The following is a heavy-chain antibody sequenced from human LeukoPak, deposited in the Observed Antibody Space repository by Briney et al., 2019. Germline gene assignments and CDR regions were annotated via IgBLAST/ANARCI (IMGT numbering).Heavy chain of an antibody. CDR2: IYYGGST. D-gene: IGHD1/OR15-1a*01. J-gene: IGHJ4*02. CDR3: ARRTVYSYFDY. CDR1: GGSISSGSYY. Sequence: SETLSLTCTVSGGSISSGSYYWSWIRQPPGKGLEWIGYIYYGGSTNYNPSLKSRVTISIDTSKNQFSLKLSSVTAGDTAVYYCARRTVYSYFDYWGQGILVTVSS. V-gene: IGHV4-61*01.